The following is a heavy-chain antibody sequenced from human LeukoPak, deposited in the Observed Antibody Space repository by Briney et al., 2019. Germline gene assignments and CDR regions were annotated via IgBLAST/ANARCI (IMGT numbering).Heavy chain of an antibody. CDR1: GYTFTSYA. D-gene: IGHD2-15*01. CDR2: INTGNGNT. J-gene: IGHJ5*02. Sequence: GASVKVSCKASGYTFTSYAMHWVRQAPGQRLEWMGWINTGNGNTKYSQKFQGRVTITRDTSASTAYMELSSLRSEDTAVYYCARDSFDNWFDPWGQGTLVTVSS. V-gene: IGHV1-3*04. CDR3: ARDSFDNWFDP.